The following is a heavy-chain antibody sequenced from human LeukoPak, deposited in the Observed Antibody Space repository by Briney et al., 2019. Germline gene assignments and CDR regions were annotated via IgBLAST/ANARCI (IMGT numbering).Heavy chain of an antibody. CDR1: GGSISSYY. Sequence: SETLSLTCTVSGGSISSYYWSWIRQPAGKGLEWIGRIYTSGSTNYNPSLKSRVTMSVDTSKNQFSLKLSSVTAADTAVFYCARDIDWLSLYFDLWGRGTLVTVSS. CDR3: ARDIDWLSLYFDL. D-gene: IGHD3-9*01. J-gene: IGHJ2*01. V-gene: IGHV4-4*07. CDR2: IYTSGST.